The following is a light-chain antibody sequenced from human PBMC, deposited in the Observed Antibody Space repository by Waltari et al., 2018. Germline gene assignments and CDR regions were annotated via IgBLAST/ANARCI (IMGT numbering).Light chain of an antibody. J-gene: IGLJ3*02. V-gene: IGLV2-14*03. CDR2: DVS. CDR1: SRDVGGYNY. CDR3: SSYTSSGTWV. Sequence: QSALTQPASVSGSPGPSITISCTGTSRDVGGYNYVSWFQQHPGKAPKLLIYDVSKRPSGVSNRFSASKSGNTASLTISGRQAEDEADYYCSSYTSSGTWVFGGGTKLTVL.